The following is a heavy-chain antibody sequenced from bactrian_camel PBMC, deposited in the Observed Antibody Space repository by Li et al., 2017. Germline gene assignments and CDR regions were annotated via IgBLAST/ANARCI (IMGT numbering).Heavy chain of an antibody. CDR3: AVGPMVSPTAIQALAIKGYDY. CDR2: VCTSNGRS. Sequence: HVQLVESGGGLVRPGGSLRLSCAAYGRYYQFKCMAWFRQAPGKEREGIAAVCTSNGRSFYADSVKGRFTISQDNTKNTLYLQMASLKPEDTGTYICAVGPMVSPTAIQALAIKGYDYWGRGTQVTVS. CDR1: GRYYQFKC. D-gene: IGHD3*01. V-gene: IGHV3S54*01. J-gene: IGHJ4*01.